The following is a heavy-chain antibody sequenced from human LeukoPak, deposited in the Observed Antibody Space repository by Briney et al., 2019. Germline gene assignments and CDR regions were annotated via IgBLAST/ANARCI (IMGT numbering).Heavy chain of an antibody. CDR3: AKDPRSLGVCTSASCPYFDY. D-gene: IGHD2-2*01. V-gene: IGHV3-23*01. J-gene: IGHJ4*02. CDR1: GFTFSDYY. Sequence: GGSLRLSCAASGFTFSDYYMSWVRQAPGKGLEWVSAISDSSTGTYYADSVRGRFTVSRDNSKNTLYLQMNSLRAEDTAVYYCAKDPRSLGVCTSASCPYFDYWGQGALVTASS. CDR2: ISDSSTGT.